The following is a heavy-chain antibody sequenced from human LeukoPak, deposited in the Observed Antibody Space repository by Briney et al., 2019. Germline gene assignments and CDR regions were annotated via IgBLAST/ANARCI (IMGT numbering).Heavy chain of an antibody. Sequence: ASVKVSCKASGYTFTGYYMHWVRQAPGQGLEWMGWINPNSGGTNYAQKFQGRVTMTRDTSISTAYMELSRLRSDDTAVYYCARSPGLLEWFYIDYWGQGTLVTVSS. V-gene: IGHV1-2*02. CDR3: ARSPGLLEWFYIDY. CDR2: INPNSGGT. CDR1: GYTFTGYY. D-gene: IGHD3-3*01. J-gene: IGHJ4*02.